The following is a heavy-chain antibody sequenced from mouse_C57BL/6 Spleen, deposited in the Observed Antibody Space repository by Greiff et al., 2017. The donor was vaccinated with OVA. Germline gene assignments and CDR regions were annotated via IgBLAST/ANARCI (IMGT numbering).Heavy chain of an antibody. V-gene: IGHV1-52*01. CDR2: IDPSDSDT. J-gene: IGHJ4*01. Sequence: QVQLQQPGAELVRPGSSVKLSCKASGYTFTSYWMHWVKQRPIQGLEWIGNIDPSDSDTHYNQKFKDKATLTVDKSSSTAYMQLSSLTSEDSAVYYCARGYYDDDGYAMDYWGQGTSVTVSA. CDR1: GYTFTSYW. CDR3: ARGYYDDDGYAMDY. D-gene: IGHD2-4*01.